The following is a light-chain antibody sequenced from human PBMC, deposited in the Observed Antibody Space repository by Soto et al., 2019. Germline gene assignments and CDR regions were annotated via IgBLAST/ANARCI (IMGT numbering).Light chain of an antibody. J-gene: IGKJ1*01. CDR3: QQYSSSPWT. Sequence: EIVLTQSPGTLSLSPGERATLSCRASQSVSSSYLAWYQQKPGQAPRLLIYGASSRATGIPDRFSGSGSGTDFTLTISRLEPEDFAVYYGQQYSSSPWTFGQGTKVDIK. V-gene: IGKV3-20*01. CDR1: QSVSSSY. CDR2: GAS.